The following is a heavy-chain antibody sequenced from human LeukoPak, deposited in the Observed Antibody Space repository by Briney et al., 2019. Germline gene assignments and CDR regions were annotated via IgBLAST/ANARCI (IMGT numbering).Heavy chain of an antibody. V-gene: IGHV3-20*04. D-gene: IGHD4-23*01. CDR1: GFTFDDYG. CDR2: INWNGGST. Sequence: PGGSLRLSCAASGFTFDDYGMSWVRQAPGKGLEWVSGINWNGGSTGYADSVKGRFTISRDNAMNSLYLQMNSLRAEDTALYYCARDHRYGGNSVSWFDPWGQGTLVTVSS. J-gene: IGHJ5*02. CDR3: ARDHRYGGNSVSWFDP.